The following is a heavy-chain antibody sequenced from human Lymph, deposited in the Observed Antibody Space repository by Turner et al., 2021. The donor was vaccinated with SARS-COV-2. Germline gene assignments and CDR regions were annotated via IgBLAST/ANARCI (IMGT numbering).Heavy chain of an antibody. D-gene: IGHD1-26*01. Sequence: EVQLVESGGGLVQPGGSLRLSCAASGFTFSYYWRSWVRQAPGKGLEWVANIKQDGSEKYYVDSVKGRFTISRDNAKNSLFLQMNSLRAEDTAVYYCARMGSSSWYFDYWGQGTLVTVSS. CDR1: GFTFSYYW. CDR2: IKQDGSEK. J-gene: IGHJ4*02. CDR3: ARMGSSSWYFDY. V-gene: IGHV3-7*01.